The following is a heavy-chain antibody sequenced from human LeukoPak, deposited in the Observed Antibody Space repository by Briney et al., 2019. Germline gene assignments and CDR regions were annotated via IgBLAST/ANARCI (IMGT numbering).Heavy chain of an antibody. CDR1: GDSITSYY. CDR3: ARGSDYADLSS. D-gene: IGHD4-17*01. Sequence: SETLSLTCTVSGDSITSYYWSWIRQPAGKGLEWIGRFYTSGSTKYNPSLKSRVTMSVDTSKNQFSLKLSSVTAADTAIYYCARGSDYADLSSWGQGTLVTVSS. CDR2: FYTSGST. J-gene: IGHJ5*02. V-gene: IGHV4-4*07.